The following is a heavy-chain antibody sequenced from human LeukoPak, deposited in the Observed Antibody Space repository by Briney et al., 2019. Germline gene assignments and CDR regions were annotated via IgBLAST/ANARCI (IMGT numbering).Heavy chain of an antibody. Sequence: PGGSLRLSCAASGFTFSSYWMSWVRQAPGKGLEWVANIKQDGSEKYYVDSVKGRFTISRDNAKNSLYLQMNSLGAEDTAVYYCARGARGYSYGETIDYWGQGTLVTVSS. D-gene: IGHD5-18*01. CDR1: GFTFSSYW. CDR3: ARGARGYSYGETIDY. V-gene: IGHV3-7*03. CDR2: IKQDGSEK. J-gene: IGHJ4*02.